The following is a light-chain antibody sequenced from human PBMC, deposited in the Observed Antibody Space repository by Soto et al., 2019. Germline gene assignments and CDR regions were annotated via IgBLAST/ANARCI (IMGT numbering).Light chain of an antibody. V-gene: IGKV3-20*01. CDR2: DTS. CDR3: QQYGTSPQT. Sequence: EIVLTQSPGTLSLSPGERATLSCRASQSVTSNYLAWYQQKPGQAPGLLIYDTSTRASGVPDRFSGSGSGTDFTLTISRLEPEDFAVYYCQQYGTSPQTFGQGTKVDFK. J-gene: IGKJ1*01. CDR1: QSVTSNY.